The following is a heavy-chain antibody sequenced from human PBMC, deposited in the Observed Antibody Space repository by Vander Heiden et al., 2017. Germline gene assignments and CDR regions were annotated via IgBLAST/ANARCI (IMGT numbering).Heavy chain of an antibody. Sequence: QLLESGGGLVQPGGSLTLSCAASGFTFSTYALTWVRQAPGKGLEWVSTMSGSGTSSYYADSVKGRFTISRDNSKNPLYLQINSLRADDTALDYGGRERVGLAAPDYWGPGTLVTV. J-gene: IGHJ4*02. CDR3: GRERVGLAAPDY. CDR1: GFTFSTYA. D-gene: IGHD2-15*01. CDR2: MSGSGTSS. V-gene: IGHV3-23*01.